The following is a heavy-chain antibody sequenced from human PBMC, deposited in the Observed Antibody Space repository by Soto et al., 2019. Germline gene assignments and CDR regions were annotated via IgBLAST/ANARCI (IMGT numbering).Heavy chain of an antibody. CDR1: GFTFSSYG. J-gene: IGHJ4*02. CDR2: ISYDGSNK. Sequence: QVQLVESGRAVVQPGKSLRLSCAASGFTFSSYGMYWIRQAPGKGLEWVAAISYDGSNKFHADSVKGRFTISRDNSQNTLYLQMNSLSTEDTAVYYCAKDIVRYTYGACDNWGQGALVTVSS. CDR3: AKDIVRYTYGACDN. D-gene: IGHD5-18*01. V-gene: IGHV3-30*18.